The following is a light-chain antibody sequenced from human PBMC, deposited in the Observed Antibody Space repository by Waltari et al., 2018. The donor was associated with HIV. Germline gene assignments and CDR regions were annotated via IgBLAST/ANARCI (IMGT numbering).Light chain of an antibody. V-gene: IGKV3-15*01. CDR3: QQYDVWPLT. CDR1: QSVSNN. Sequence: ERVMTQSPATVSASPGEGATLSCRASQSVSNNLAWYQQKPGQAPRLLIYRISTSATGIPARFSGSGSGTEFTLTISSLESEDFAVYYCQQYDVWPLTFGGGTKVEI. CDR2: RIS. J-gene: IGKJ4*01.